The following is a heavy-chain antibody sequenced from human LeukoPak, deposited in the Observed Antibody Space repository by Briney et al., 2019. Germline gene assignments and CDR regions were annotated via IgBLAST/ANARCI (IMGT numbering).Heavy chain of an antibody. Sequence: GGSLRLSCAASGFTFSSYAMSWVRQAPGKGLEWVSAISGSGGSTYYADSVKGRFTISRDNSKNTLYLQMNSLRAEDTAVYYCAKDNYYDSSGPPFDPFDIWGQGTMVTVSS. CDR3: AKDNYYDSSGPPFDPFDI. CDR2: ISGSGGST. CDR1: GFTFSSYA. J-gene: IGHJ3*02. V-gene: IGHV3-23*01. D-gene: IGHD3-22*01.